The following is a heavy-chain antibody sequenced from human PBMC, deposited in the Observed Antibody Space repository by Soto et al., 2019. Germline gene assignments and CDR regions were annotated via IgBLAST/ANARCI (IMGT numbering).Heavy chain of an antibody. Sequence: GGSLRLSCAASGFTFDDYAMHWVRQAPGKGLEWVSGISWNSGSIGYADSVKGRFTISRDNAKNSLYLQMNSLRAEDTALYYCAKDRYYDFWSGYNWFDPWGQGTLVTVSS. CDR3: AKDRYYDFWSGYNWFDP. D-gene: IGHD3-3*01. V-gene: IGHV3-9*01. CDR2: ISWNSGSI. CDR1: GFTFDDYA. J-gene: IGHJ5*02.